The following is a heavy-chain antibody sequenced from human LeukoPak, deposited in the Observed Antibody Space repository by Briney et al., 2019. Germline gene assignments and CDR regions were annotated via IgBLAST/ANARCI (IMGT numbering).Heavy chain of an antibody. CDR3: ARDETSGIVGAHDY. Sequence: GASVKVXCKASGYTFTGYYMHWVRQAPGQGLEWMGWINPNSGGTNYAQKFQGRVTMTRDTSISTAYMELSRLRSDDTAVYYCARDETSGIVGAHDYWGQGTLVTVSS. D-gene: IGHD1-26*01. J-gene: IGHJ4*02. CDR2: INPNSGGT. CDR1: GYTFTGYY. V-gene: IGHV1-2*02.